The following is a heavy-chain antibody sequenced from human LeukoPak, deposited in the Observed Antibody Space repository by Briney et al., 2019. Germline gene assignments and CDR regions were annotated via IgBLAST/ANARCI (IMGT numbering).Heavy chain of an antibody. CDR3: AREQGYYSVPGY. D-gene: IGHD3-22*01. J-gene: IGHJ4*02. CDR1: GXTFSSYW. Sequence: PGGSLRLSCAASGXTFSSYWMHWVRPAPGKGPVWVARIRSDGSSTDYADSVKGRFTISRDNAKNTLYLQMNSLRAEDTAVYYCAREQGYYSVPGYWGQGTLVTVSS. CDR2: IRSDGSST. V-gene: IGHV3-74*01.